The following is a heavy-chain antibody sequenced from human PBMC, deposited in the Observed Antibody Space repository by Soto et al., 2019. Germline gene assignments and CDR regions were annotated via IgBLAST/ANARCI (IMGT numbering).Heavy chain of an antibody. CDR2: IYHSGST. J-gene: IGHJ4*02. CDR3: ASGPIGDYTDRFDY. Sequence: QLQLQESGSGLVKPSQTLSLTCAVSGGFISSGGYSWSWIRQPPGKGLEWIGYIYHSGSTYYNPSLKSRVTISVDRSKKQFSLKLSSVTAADTAVYYCASGPIGDYTDRFDYWGQGTLVTVSS. D-gene: IGHD4-17*01. V-gene: IGHV4-30-2*01. CDR1: GGFISSGGYS.